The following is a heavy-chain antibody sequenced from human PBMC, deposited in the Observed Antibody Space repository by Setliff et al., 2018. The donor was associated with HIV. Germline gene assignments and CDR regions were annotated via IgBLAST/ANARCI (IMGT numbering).Heavy chain of an antibody. Sequence: ASVKVSCKASGYSFTDYYMHWVRQAPGQGLEWMGWINPNRGGTNYAQKFQGRVTMTRDTSITTAYMELSRVRSDDTAVYYCARDQGYKSTWYGVFDIWGQGTMVTVSS. CDR1: GYSFTDYY. V-gene: IGHV1-2*02. J-gene: IGHJ3*02. D-gene: IGHD6-13*01. CDR2: INPNRGGT. CDR3: ARDQGYKSTWYGVFDI.